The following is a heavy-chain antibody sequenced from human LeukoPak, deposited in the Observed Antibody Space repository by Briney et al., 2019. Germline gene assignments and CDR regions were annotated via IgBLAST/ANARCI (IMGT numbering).Heavy chain of an antibody. D-gene: IGHD6-13*01. CDR3: ARVIAASSTRLDY. CDR1: GYTFTDYY. CDR2: INPNSGGT. Sequence: ASVKVSCKASGYTFTDYYMHWVRQAPGQGLEWMGWINPNSGGTNYAQNFQGRVTMTRDTSISTAYMELSRLRSDDTAMYYCARVIAASSTRLDYWGQGTVVTVSS. J-gene: IGHJ4*02. V-gene: IGHV1-2*02.